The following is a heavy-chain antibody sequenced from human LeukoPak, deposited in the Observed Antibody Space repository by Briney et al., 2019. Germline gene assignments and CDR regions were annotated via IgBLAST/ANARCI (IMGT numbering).Heavy chain of an antibody. Sequence: GASVKVSCKASGYTFTGYYIHWVRQAPGQGLEWMGWINPYSGNTNYAQKLQGRVTMTRDTSTSTAYMELSRLRSDDTAVYYCASSTGTTSGDYWGQGTLVTVSS. CDR3: ASSTGTTSGDY. J-gene: IGHJ4*02. CDR2: INPYSGNT. D-gene: IGHD4-11*01. V-gene: IGHV1-2*02. CDR1: GYTFTGYY.